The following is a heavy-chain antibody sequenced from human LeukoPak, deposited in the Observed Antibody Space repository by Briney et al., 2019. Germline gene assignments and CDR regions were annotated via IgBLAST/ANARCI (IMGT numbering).Heavy chain of an antibody. V-gene: IGHV3-21*01. CDR3: ASGGYDILTGRGGNDY. Sequence: KPGGSLRLSCAASGFKFSSYSMKWVRQAPGKGLEWVSFISSSSSYIYYADSLKGRFTISRDNAKNSLYLQMNSLRAEDTAVYYCASGGYDILTGRGGNDYWGQGTLATVSS. D-gene: IGHD3-9*01. CDR1: GFKFSSYS. J-gene: IGHJ4*02. CDR2: ISSSSSYI.